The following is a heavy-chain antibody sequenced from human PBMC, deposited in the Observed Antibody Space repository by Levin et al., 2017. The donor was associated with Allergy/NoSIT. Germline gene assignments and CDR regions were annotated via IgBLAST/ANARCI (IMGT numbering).Heavy chain of an antibody. CDR3: ARYVLTYFDY. V-gene: IGHV2-5*02. CDR2: IYWDDDK. J-gene: IGHJ4*01. D-gene: IGHD3-10*02. Sequence: SGPTLVKPTQTLTLTCSFSGFSLSTTTMAVGWIRQPPGKALEWLALIYWDDDKLYSPSLKSRFTITKDTFKNEVVFTMTNMDPVDTATYFCARYVLTYFDYWGHGILVTVSS. CDR1: GFSLSTTTMA.